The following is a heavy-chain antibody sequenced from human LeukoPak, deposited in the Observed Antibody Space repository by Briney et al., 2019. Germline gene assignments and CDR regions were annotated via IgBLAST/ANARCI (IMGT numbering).Heavy chain of an antibody. V-gene: IGHV3-23*01. CDR1: GFTFSDYA. D-gene: IGHD3-10*01. CDR2: ISGRGDST. Sequence: GGSLRLSCAASGFTFSDYAMSWVRQAPGKGLEWVSAISGRGDSTYYADSLKGRFTISRDNAKNSLYLEMNSLRAEDTAVYYCAGGDYYGSGSARRHWFDPWGQGTLVTVSS. CDR3: AGGDYYGSGSARRHWFDP. J-gene: IGHJ5*02.